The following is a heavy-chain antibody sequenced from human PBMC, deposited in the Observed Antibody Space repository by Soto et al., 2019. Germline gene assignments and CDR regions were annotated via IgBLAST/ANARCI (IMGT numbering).Heavy chain of an antibody. V-gene: IGHV4-39*01. Sequence: SETLSLTCTVSGGSISSSSYYWGWIRQPPGKGLEWIGSIYYSGSTYYNPSLKSRVTISVDTSKNQFSLKLSSVTAADTAVYYCARALHYDILTGYLNLTPEPFDAFDIWGQGTMVTVSS. CDR3: ARALHYDILTGYLNLTPEPFDAFDI. CDR1: GGSISSSSYY. J-gene: IGHJ3*02. CDR2: IYYSGST. D-gene: IGHD3-9*01.